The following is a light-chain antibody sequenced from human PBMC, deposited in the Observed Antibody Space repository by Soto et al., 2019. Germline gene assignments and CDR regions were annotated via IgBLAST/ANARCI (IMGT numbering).Light chain of an antibody. V-gene: IGKV1-5*03. CDR3: HQYNNYPWT. CDR1: QSISRY. J-gene: IGKJ1*01. CDR2: KAS. Sequence: DIQMTQSPSTLSASVGDRVTFTCQASQSISRYLAWYQQKPGQAPKLLIYKASSLQTGVPSRFSGSGSGTEFTLTVSSLQPDDFATYFCHQYNNYPWTFGQGTQVEIK.